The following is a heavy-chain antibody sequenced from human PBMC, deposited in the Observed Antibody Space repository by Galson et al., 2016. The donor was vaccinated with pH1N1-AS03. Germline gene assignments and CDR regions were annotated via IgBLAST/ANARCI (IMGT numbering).Heavy chain of an antibody. J-gene: IGHJ4*02. CDR1: GFNFSNYV. V-gene: IGHV3-21*01. CDR3: AREMGVTTFDY. CDR2: ITSSTKYI. Sequence: SLRLSCAASGFNFSNYVINWVRQAPGKGLEWVSSITSSTKYIYYADSVKGRFTIARDNAKHSLFLQMNRLIAEDTAVYYCAREMGVTTFDYWGQGTLVTVSS. D-gene: IGHD1-26*01.